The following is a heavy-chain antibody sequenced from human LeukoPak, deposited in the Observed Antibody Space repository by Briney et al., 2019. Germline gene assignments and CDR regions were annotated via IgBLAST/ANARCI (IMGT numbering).Heavy chain of an antibody. J-gene: IGHJ5*02. CDR3: ARGGYYGSGNDFRFDP. CDR2: THYTGST. D-gene: IGHD3-10*01. V-gene: IGHV4-59*01. CDR1: GGSISSYY. Sequence: ASETLSLTCTVSGGSISSYYWSWIRQSPGKGLECIGYTHYTGSTNYNPSLKSRVTISVETSKNQFSLKLKSVTAADTAVYYCARGGYYGSGNDFRFDPWGQGTLVTVSS.